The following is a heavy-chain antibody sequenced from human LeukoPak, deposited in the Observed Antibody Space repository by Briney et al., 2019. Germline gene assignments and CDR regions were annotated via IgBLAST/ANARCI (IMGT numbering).Heavy chain of an antibody. CDR2: ISWDGGST. CDR3: AKDIGDYDFWSGYP. Sequence: GGSLRLSCAASGFTFDDYAMHWVRQAPGKGLEWVSLISWDGGSTYYADSVKGRFTISRDNSKNSLYLQMNSLRAEDTALYYCAKDIGDYDFWSGYPWGQGTLVTVSS. CDR1: GFTFDDYA. D-gene: IGHD3-3*01. V-gene: IGHV3-43D*03. J-gene: IGHJ4*02.